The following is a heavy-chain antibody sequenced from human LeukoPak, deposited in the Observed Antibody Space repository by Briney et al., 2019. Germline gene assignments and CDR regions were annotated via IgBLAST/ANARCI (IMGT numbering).Heavy chain of an antibody. D-gene: IGHD3-10*01. CDR1: GYTFTGYY. CDR3: ARDWSRGGENWFDP. V-gene: IGHV1-2*02. J-gene: IGHJ5*02. Sequence: ASVKVSCKASGYTFTGYYMHWVRQAPGQGLEWMGWINPNSGGTNYAQKFQGRVTMTRDTSISTAYMELSRLRSDDTAVYYCARDWSRGGENWFDPWGQGTLVTVSS. CDR2: INPNSGGT.